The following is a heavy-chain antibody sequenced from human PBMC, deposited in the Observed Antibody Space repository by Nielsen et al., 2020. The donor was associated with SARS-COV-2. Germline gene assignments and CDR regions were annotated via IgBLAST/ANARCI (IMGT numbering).Heavy chain of an antibody. J-gene: IGHJ6*03. Sequence: SQTLSLTCAISGVSVSSSSAAWNWIRQSPSRGLVWLGRTYYRSKWYNDYAVSVKSRITINPDTSKNQFSLHLNSVTPEDTAVYYCARARGAYGDYYYYYYTDVWGKGTTVTVSS. CDR1: GVSVSSSSAA. CDR3: ARARGAYGDYYYYYYTDV. CDR2: TYYRSKWYN. D-gene: IGHD4-17*01. V-gene: IGHV6-1*01.